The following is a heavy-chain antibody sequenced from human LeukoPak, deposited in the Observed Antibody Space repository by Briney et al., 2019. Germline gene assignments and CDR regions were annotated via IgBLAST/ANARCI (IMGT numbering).Heavy chain of an antibody. CDR2: IWYDGSHK. CDR1: GFTFSIYG. D-gene: IGHD3-10*01. Sequence: GGSLRLSCAASGFTFSIYGTHWVRQAPGKGLEWVAVIWYDGSHKDYGDSVKGRFTISRGNSKNMLYLQTDSLRVEDTAVYYCARDIKMSTIIGSDFWGRGTLVTVSS. CDR3: ARDIKMSTIIGSDF. V-gene: IGHV3-33*01. J-gene: IGHJ4*02.